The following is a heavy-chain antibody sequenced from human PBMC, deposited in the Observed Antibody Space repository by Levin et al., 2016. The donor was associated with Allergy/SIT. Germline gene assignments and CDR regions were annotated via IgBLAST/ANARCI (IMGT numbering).Heavy chain of an antibody. V-gene: IGHV1-18*01. Sequence: ASVKVSCKASGYSFTSYHITWVRQAPGQGLEWMGWISSFNDNTNYAQRLQGRVSMTRDTSTSTAYMELRSLRFDDTAVYYCVRAPLGMANDYWGQGTLVTVSS. J-gene: IGHJ4*02. CDR3: VRAPLGMANDY. CDR2: ISSFNDNT. D-gene: IGHD6-13*01. CDR1: GYSFTSYH.